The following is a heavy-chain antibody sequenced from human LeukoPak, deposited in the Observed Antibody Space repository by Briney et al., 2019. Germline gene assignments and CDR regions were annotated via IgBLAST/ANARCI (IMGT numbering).Heavy chain of an antibody. CDR1: GGSFSGYY. CDR3: ARVGHIAAAGTYDY. J-gene: IGHJ4*02. CDR2: INHSGST. V-gene: IGHV4-34*01. Sequence: SETLSLTCAVYGGSFSGYYWSWIRQPPGKGLEWIGEINHSGSTNYNPSLKSRVTISFDTSKNQFSLNLSSVTAADMAVYYCARVGHIAAAGTYDYWGQGTLVTVSS. D-gene: IGHD6-13*01.